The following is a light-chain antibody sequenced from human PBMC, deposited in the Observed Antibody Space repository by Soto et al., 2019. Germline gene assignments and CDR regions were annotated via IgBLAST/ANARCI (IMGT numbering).Light chain of an antibody. Sequence: DIQMTQSPSSLSASVGDRVTITCRASQFINRYLNWYQQKPGKAPKFLIYAASDLQSGGPSRFSGSGSGTDFTLTISSLHPEDFASYSCQQTYSTPYTFGQGTRLEIK. CDR2: AAS. J-gene: IGKJ2*01. CDR1: QFINRY. V-gene: IGKV1-39*01. CDR3: QQTYSTPYT.